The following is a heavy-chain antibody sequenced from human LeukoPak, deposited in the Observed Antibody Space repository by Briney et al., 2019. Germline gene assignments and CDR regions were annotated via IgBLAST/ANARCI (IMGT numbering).Heavy chain of an antibody. V-gene: IGHV1-46*01. CDR1: GYTFTSYY. D-gene: IGHD4-17*01. J-gene: IGHJ5*02. CDR2: INPSGGST. Sequence: ASVKVSCKASGYTFTSYYMHWVRQAPGQGLEWMGIINPSGGSTSYAQKFQGRVTMTRNTSISTAYMELSSLRSEDTAVYYCARARTVRRKCNWFDPWGQGTLVTVSS. CDR3: ARARTVRRKCNWFDP.